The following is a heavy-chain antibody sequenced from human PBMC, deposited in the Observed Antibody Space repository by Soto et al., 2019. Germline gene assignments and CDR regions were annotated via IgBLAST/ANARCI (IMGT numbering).Heavy chain of an antibody. CDR1: GFTFSPTP. V-gene: IGHV3-23*01. CDR3: SKWDGYGDQ. Sequence: EVQLLESGGGLVQPGGSRRPSGPPPGFTFSPTPLPWVRRAPGKGLEWVCGISAGGDSTHYADPVKGRFTISRDNSKNMVYLQMNSLTADDTAVYFCSKWDGYGDQWGQGTLVTVSS. J-gene: IGHJ5*02. D-gene: IGHD5-12*01. CDR2: ISAGGDST.